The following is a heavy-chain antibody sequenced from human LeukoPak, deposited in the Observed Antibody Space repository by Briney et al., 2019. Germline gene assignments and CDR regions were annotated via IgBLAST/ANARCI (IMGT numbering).Heavy chain of an antibody. J-gene: IGHJ5*02. CDR1: GYTFTGYY. Sequence: ASVKVSCKASGYTFTGYYMHWVRQAPGQGLEWMGWMNPNSGNTGYAQKFQGRVTMTRNTSISTAYMELSSLRSEDTAVYYCATLSGGSGWYNGFDPWGQGTLVTVSS. CDR2: MNPNSGNT. CDR3: ATLSGGSGWYNGFDP. D-gene: IGHD6-19*01. V-gene: IGHV1-8*02.